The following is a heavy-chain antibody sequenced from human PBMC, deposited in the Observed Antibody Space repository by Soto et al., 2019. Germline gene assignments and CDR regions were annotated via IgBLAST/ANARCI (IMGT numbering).Heavy chain of an antibody. V-gene: IGHV1-18*04. Sequence: ASVKVSCKASGYTFTSYGISWLRQAPGQGLEWMGWISAYNGNTNYAQKLQGRVTMTTDTSTSTAYMELRSLRSDDTAVYYCARGISGIAVAGTYGMDVWGQGTTVTVSS. D-gene: IGHD6-19*01. CDR3: ARGISGIAVAGTYGMDV. J-gene: IGHJ6*02. CDR1: GYTFTSYG. CDR2: ISAYNGNT.